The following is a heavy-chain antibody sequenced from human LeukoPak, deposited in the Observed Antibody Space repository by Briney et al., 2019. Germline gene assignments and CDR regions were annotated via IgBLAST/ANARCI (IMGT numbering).Heavy chain of an antibody. J-gene: IGHJ4*02. D-gene: IGHD7-27*01. CDR3: AKVLTGSQDY. Sequence: GGSLRLSCAASGFTFSSYAMSWVRRAPGKGREWLSTIGGGGENTYYADSVRGRFTISRDKSKNTVYLQMKSLRAEDTAVYFCAKVLTGSQDYWGQGTLVTVSS. CDR1: GFTFSSYA. V-gene: IGHV3-23*01. CDR2: IGGGGENT.